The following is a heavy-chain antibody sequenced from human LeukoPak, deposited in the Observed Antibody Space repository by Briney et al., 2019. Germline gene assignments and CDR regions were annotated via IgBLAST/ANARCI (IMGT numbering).Heavy chain of an antibody. CDR1: GFTFNTYG. CDR2: IWYDGSNE. Sequence: GGSLRLSCAASGFTFNTYGMHWVRQAPGKGLEWVAVIWYDGSNEFNSDSVKGRFTISRHDSKNTLYLQMNSLRAEDTAVYYCARDSVRDGYNSDYFDFWGQGTLVTVSS. D-gene: IGHD5-24*01. J-gene: IGHJ4*02. CDR3: ARDSVRDGYNSDYFDF. V-gene: IGHV3-33*01.